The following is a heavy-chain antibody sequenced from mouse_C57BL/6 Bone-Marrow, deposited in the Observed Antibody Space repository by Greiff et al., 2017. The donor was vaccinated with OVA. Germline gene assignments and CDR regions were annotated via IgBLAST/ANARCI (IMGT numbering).Heavy chain of an antibody. Sequence: EVHLVESGPGLVKPSQSLSLTCSVTGYSITSGYYWNWIRQFPGNKLEWMGYISYDGSNNYNPSLKNRISITRDTSKNQFFLKLNSVTTEDTATYYCSRQLRLWFAYWGQGTLVTVSA. CDR3: SRQLRLWFAY. CDR2: ISYDGSN. D-gene: IGHD3-2*02. CDR1: GYSITSGYY. V-gene: IGHV3-6*01. J-gene: IGHJ3*01.